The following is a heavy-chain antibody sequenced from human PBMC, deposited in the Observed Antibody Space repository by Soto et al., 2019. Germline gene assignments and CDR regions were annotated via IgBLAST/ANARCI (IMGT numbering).Heavy chain of an antibody. J-gene: IGHJ6*03. CDR2: INPNSGVT. D-gene: IGHD5-12*01. CDR3: ARESGGATATFDYYYFYMDV. CDR1: GDTFTGYY. V-gene: IGHV1-2*02. Sequence: QVQLVQSGAEVKKPGASVTVSCRASGDTFTGYYMHWVRQAPGQGLEWMGWINPNSGVTKYAQKSQGGVTMTRDTSIRTVYMQLSMLRSDDTAVYYCARESGGATATFDYYYFYMDVWGTGTTVTVSS.